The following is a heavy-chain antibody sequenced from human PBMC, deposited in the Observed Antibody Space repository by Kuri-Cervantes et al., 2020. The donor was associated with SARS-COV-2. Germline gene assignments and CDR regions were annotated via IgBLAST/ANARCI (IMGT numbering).Heavy chain of an antibody. CDR2: INSDGSST. D-gene: IGHD2-2*01. Sequence: GGSLRLSCAASGFTFSSYWMHWVRQAPGKGLVWVARINSDGSSTSYADSVKGRFTISRDNAKNSLYLQMNSLRAEDTAVYYCARVIRHWSPQYCSSTSCSHWYFDLWGRGTLVTAPQ. V-gene: IGHV3-74*01. J-gene: IGHJ2*01. CDR3: ARVIRHWSPQYCSSTSCSHWYFDL. CDR1: GFTFSSYW.